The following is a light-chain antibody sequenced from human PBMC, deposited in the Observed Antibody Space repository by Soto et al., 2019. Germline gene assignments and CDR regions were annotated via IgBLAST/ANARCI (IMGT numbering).Light chain of an antibody. CDR3: HQRSNWPPIT. J-gene: IGKJ5*01. CDR2: DAS. CDR1: QSVSSC. Sequence: EIVLTQSPGTLSLSPGERATISCRASQSVSSCLAWYQQKPGEAPRLLIYDASNRATGIPARFSGSGSGTDFTLTISSLEPEDFAVYYCHQRSNWPPITFGQGTRLAIK. V-gene: IGKV3-11*01.